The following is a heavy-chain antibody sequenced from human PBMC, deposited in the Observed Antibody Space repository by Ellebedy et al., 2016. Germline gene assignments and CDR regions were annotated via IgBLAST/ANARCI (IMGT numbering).Heavy chain of an antibody. V-gene: IGHV4-34*01. CDR2: INHSGST. J-gene: IGHJ4*02. D-gene: IGHD2-2*01. CDR3: ASLGNKAKDIVVVPAAMHPFDY. Sequence: GSLRLSCAASGFTFSSHSMNWVRQPPGKGLEWIGEINHSGSTNYNPSLKSRVTISVDTSKNQFSLKLSSVTAADTAVYYCASLGNKAKDIVVVPAAMHPFDYWGQGTLVTVSS. CDR1: GFTFSSHS.